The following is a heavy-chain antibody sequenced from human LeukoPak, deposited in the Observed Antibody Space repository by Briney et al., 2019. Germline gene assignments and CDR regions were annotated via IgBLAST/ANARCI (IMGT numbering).Heavy chain of an antibody. V-gene: IGHV1-2*02. J-gene: IGHJ4*02. CDR3: ASGSGTYSSDY. CDR2: INPNSGDT. Sequence: ASVKVSCKASGYTFTGQYLHWVRQAPGQGLEWMGWINPNSGDTNYAQKFQGRVTMTRDTSISTAYMELSTLRSDDTAVCYCASGSGTYSSDYWGQGTLVTVSS. CDR1: GYTFTGQY. D-gene: IGHD3-10*01.